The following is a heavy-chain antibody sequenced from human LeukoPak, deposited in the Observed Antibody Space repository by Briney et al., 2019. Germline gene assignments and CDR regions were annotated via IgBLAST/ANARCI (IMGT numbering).Heavy chain of an antibody. V-gene: IGHV1-2*02. J-gene: IGHJ4*02. D-gene: IGHD6-19*01. CDR3: ARDVEYSSERFNY. CDR2: INPNSGGT. CDR1: GYTFTGYY. Sequence: ASVKVSCKASGYTFTGYYMHWVRQAPGQGLEWMGWINPNSGGTNYAQKFQGRVTMTRDTSISTAYMELSRLRSDDTAVYYCARDVEYSSERFNYWGQGTLVTVSS.